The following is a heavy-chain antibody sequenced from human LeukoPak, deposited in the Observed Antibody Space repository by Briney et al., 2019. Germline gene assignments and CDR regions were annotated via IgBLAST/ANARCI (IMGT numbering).Heavy chain of an antibody. CDR1: GFTFSSYA. J-gene: IGHJ4*02. V-gene: IGHV3-30*01. Sequence: QAGGSLRLSCAASGFTFSSYAMHWVRQAPGKGLEWVAVISYDGSNKYYADSVKGRFTISRDNSKNTLYLQMNSLRAEDTAVYYCAREGGYCSSTSCYGPFDYWGQGTLVTVSS. CDR3: AREGGYCSSTSCYGPFDY. D-gene: IGHD2-2*01. CDR2: ISYDGSNK.